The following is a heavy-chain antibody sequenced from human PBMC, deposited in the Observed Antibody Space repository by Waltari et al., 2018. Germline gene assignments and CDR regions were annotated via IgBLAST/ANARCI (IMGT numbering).Heavy chain of an antibody. CDR3: ATHGGSGWYFNWFDP. CDR2: IYHSGTT. CDR1: GYSLSSGNY. V-gene: IGHV4-38-2*01. Sequence: QVQLQESGPGLVKPSETLSLTCAVSGYSLSSGNYWGWLRPPPEKGLEGIASIYHSGTTYYNPSLKSRVTISVDTSKNHFSLRLSSVTAADTAVYYCATHGGSGWYFNWFDPWGQGTLVTVSS. D-gene: IGHD6-19*01. J-gene: IGHJ5*02.